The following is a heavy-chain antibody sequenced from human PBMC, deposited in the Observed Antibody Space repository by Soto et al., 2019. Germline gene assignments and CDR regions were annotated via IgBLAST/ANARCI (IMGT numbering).Heavy chain of an antibody. V-gene: IGHV5-51*01. Sequence: XESLRISGKGSGYSFTTYWIGWVGQMPGKGLEWMGIIYPGDSDTRYSPSFQGQVTISVDKSISAAYLQWSSLKASDSTIYYCARREGGRLDYWGQGTMVTVSS. J-gene: IGHJ4*02. CDR2: IYPGDSDT. CDR1: GYSFTTYW. CDR3: ARREGGRLDY.